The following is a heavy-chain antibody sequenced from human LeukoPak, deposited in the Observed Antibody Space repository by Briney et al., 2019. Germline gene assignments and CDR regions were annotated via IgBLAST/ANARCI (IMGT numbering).Heavy chain of an antibody. Sequence: TSETLSLTCTVSGGSISSYYWSWIRQPAGKGLEWIGRIYTSGSTNYNPSLKSRVTMSVDTSKNQFSLKLSSVTAADTAVYYCARVMGSGDFYYYGMDVWGQASTVTVSS. J-gene: IGHJ6*02. CDR1: GGSISSYY. D-gene: IGHD6-19*01. CDR2: IYTSGST. V-gene: IGHV4-4*07. CDR3: ARVMGSGDFYYYGMDV.